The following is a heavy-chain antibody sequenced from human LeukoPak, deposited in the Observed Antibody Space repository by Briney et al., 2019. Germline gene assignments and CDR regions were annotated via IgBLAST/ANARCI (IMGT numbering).Heavy chain of an antibody. CDR1: GFTFSSYW. CDR2: IKQDGSEK. J-gene: IGHJ5*02. CDR3: ARGERWSTPNWFDP. D-gene: IGHD5-18*01. V-gene: IGHV3-7*01. Sequence: PGGSPRLSCAASGFTFSSYWMSWVRQAPGKGLEWVANIKQDGSEKYYVDSVKGRFTISRDNAKNSLYLQMNSLRAEDTAVYYCARGERWSTPNWFDPWGQGTLVTVSS.